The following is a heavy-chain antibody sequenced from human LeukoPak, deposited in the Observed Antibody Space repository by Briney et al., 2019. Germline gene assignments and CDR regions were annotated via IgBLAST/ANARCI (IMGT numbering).Heavy chain of an antibody. CDR3: ARAGFTMVRGVVSPYYYYYYMDV. V-gene: IGHV4-59*01. J-gene: IGHJ6*03. CDR2: IYYSGST. Sequence: PSETLSLTCAVYGGSFSGYYWSWIRQPPGKGLEWIGYIYYSGSTNYNPSLKSRVTISVDTSKNQFSLKLSSVTAADTAVYYCARAGFTMVRGVVSPYYYYYYMDVWGKGTTVTISS. D-gene: IGHD3-10*01. CDR1: GGSFSGYY.